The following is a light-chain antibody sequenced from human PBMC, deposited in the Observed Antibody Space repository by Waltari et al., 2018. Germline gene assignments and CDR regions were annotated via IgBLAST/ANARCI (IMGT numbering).Light chain of an antibody. CDR1: QGIKSW. J-gene: IGKJ1*01. CDR3: QQYNDWKT. CDR2: AAS. V-gene: IGKV1D-12*01. Sequence: DIQMTQSPTSVSASVGDRVTITCRASQGIKSWLVWYQQKPGQAPKFLISAASSLEGGVPSRFSASGSGTDFTLTISSLQPEDFAVYYCQQYNDWKTFGQGTKVEIK.